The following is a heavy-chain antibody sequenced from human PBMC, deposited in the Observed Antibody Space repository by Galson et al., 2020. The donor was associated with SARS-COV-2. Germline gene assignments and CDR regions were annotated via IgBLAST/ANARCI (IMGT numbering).Heavy chain of an antibody. CDR2: ISYDGSNK. J-gene: IGHJ4*02. CDR1: GFTFSSYA. Sequence: TGGSLRLSCAASGFTFSSYAMHWVRQAPGKGLEWVAVISYDGSNKYYADSVNGRFTISRDNSKNTLYLQMNSLRAEDTAVYYCARPRAGSYYGYLDYWGQGALVTVSS. V-gene: IGHV3-30-3*01. CDR3: ARPRAGSYYGYLDY. D-gene: IGHD3-10*01.